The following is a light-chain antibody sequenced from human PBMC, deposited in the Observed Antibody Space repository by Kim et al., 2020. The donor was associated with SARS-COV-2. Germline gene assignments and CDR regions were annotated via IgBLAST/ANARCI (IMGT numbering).Light chain of an antibody. Sequence: EVVLTQSPDTLSLSPGETATLSCRPSPAVSTSSVAWYQQKAGQAPGLVIFGSSNRASGIPDRFSGSGSGTEFTLTINRLEPEDFAVYYCQYYGASPYTFGQGTKLEIK. CDR1: PAVSTSS. CDR2: GSS. J-gene: IGKJ2*01. CDR3: QYYGASPYT. V-gene: IGKV3-20*01.